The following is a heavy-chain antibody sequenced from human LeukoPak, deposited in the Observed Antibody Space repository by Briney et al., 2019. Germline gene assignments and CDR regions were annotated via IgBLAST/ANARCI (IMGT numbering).Heavy chain of an antibody. J-gene: IGHJ4*02. V-gene: IGHV3-23*01. Sequence: PGGSLRLSCAASGFTFSSYAMSWVRQAPGKGLEWVSAISGSGGSTYYADSVKGRFTISRDNSKNTLYLQMNSLRAEDTAVYYCAKVFGGYSYGYGRGYLDYWGQGTLVTVSS. CDR2: ISGSGGST. CDR1: GFTFSSYA. CDR3: AKVFGGYSYGYGRGYLDY. D-gene: IGHD5-18*01.